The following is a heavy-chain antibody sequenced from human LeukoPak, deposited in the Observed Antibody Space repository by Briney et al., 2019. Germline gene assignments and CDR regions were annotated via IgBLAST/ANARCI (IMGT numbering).Heavy chain of an antibody. CDR3: ARGGESGYVDY. CDR1: GVSFSGYY. J-gene: IGHJ4*02. CDR2: INHSGST. D-gene: IGHD3-22*01. Sequence: SETLSLTCAVYGVSFSGYYWSWIRQPPGKGLEWIGEINHSGSTNYNPSLKSRVTISVDTSKNQFSLKLSSVTAADTAVYYCARGGESGYVDYWGQGTLVTVSS. V-gene: IGHV4-34*01.